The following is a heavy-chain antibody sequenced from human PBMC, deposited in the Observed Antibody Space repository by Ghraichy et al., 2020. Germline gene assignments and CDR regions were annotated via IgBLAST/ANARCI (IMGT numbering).Heavy chain of an antibody. CDR2: ISSSSSYI. D-gene: IGHD6-13*01. CDR3: ARGTAAGAPRSLIAAAADEALDI. V-gene: IGHV3-21*01. J-gene: IGHJ3*02. Sequence: GGSLRLSCAASGFTFSSYSMNWVRQAPGKGLEWVSSISSSSSYIYYADSVKGRFTISRDNAKNSPYLQMNSLRAEDTAVYYCARGTAAGAPRSLIAAAADEALDIWGQGRMVTVCS. CDR1: GFTFSSYS.